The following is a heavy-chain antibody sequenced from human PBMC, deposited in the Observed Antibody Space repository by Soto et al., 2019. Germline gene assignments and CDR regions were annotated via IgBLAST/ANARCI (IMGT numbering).Heavy chain of an antibody. CDR3: AKDAVPYNGEWDWFDL. CDR1: GFSFKNYA. D-gene: IGHD3-10*01. Sequence: EVQLLESGGGLVQPGGSLRLSCAASGFSFKNYAMTWVLQAPGKGLEWVSCVGGSGSGAHYADSVKGRFTVSRDDSKNTRYLQMSGLRVYDTALDYCAKDAVPYNGEWDWFDLWGQGTLVTVSS. V-gene: IGHV3-23*01. CDR2: VGGSGSGA. J-gene: IGHJ5*02.